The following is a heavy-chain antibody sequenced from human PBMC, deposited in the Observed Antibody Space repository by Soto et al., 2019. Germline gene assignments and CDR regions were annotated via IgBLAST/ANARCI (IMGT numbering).Heavy chain of an antibody. V-gene: IGHV3-33*08. CDR3: ARNCSSTSCFDY. Sequence: GGSLRLSCAASGFTFSSYGMHWVRQAPGKGLEWVAGIWYDGSNKYYADSVKGGFTISRDNSKNTLYLQMNSLRADDTAVYYCARNCSSTSCFDYWGQGTLVTVSS. J-gene: IGHJ4*02. CDR2: IWYDGSNK. CDR1: GFTFSSYG. D-gene: IGHD2-2*01.